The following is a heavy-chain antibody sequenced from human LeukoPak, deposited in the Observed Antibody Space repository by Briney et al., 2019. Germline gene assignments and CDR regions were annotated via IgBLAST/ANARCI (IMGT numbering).Heavy chain of an antibody. D-gene: IGHD3-9*01. Sequence: GGSLRLSCAASGFTFSDFAMHWLRQAPGKGLEYVSTISSNGISPYYANSVKVRFTISRDNSKNTLYLQMNSLKAEDPAVYYCAKDLNSDILTGYYFFQYYYYYGMDVWGQGTTVTVSS. V-gene: IGHV3-64*04. CDR1: GFTFSDFA. CDR2: ISSNGISP. J-gene: IGHJ6*02. CDR3: AKDLNSDILTGYYFFQYYYYYGMDV.